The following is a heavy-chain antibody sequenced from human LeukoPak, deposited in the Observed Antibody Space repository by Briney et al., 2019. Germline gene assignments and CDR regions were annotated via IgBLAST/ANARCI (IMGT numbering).Heavy chain of an antibody. J-gene: IGHJ4*02. D-gene: IGHD2-15*01. CDR3: ARGLSAYSENFNY. CDR1: GGSFSGYY. V-gene: IGHV4-34*01. CDR2: INRSGST. Sequence: SETLSLTCAVYGGSFSGYYWSWIRQPPGKGLEWIGEINRSGSTNYNPSLKSRVTISVDTSKNQFSLKLSSVTAADTAVYYCARGLSAYSENFNYWGQGTLVTVSS.